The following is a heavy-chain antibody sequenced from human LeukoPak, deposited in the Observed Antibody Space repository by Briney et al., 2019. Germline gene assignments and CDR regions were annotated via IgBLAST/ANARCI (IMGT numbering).Heavy chain of an antibody. D-gene: IGHD1-26*01. V-gene: IGHV4-34*01. CDR1: GGSFSGYY. Sequence: PSETLSLTCAVYGGSFSGYYWSWIRQPPGKGLEWIGEINHSGSTNYNPSLKSRVTISVDTSKNQFSLKLSSVTAADTAVYYCARQSHSGSYPKQSDYWGQGTLVTVSS. CDR2: INHSGST. CDR3: ARQSHSGSYPKQSDY. J-gene: IGHJ4*02.